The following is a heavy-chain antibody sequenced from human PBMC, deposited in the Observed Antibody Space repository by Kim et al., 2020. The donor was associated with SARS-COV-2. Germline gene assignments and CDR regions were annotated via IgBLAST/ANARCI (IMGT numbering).Heavy chain of an antibody. CDR2: ISGTGITT. V-gene: IGHV3-23*01. Sequence: GGSLRLSCAASGFTFSSYAMSWVRQAPGKGLEWVSAISGTGITTYYADSVKGRFTISRDNSKNTLSLQMNSLRAEDTAGYYCSKGQRFGEGNWGQGTLV. CDR3: SKGQRFGEGN. CDR1: GFTFSSYA. J-gene: IGHJ4*02. D-gene: IGHD3-10*01.